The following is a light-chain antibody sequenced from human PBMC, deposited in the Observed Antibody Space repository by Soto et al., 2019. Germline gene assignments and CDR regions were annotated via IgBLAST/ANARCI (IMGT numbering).Light chain of an antibody. CDR2: GNS. CDR1: SSNIGAGYD. CDR3: QSYDSSLSGVV. J-gene: IGLJ2*01. Sequence: QSVLTQPPSVSGAPGQRFTLSCTGSSSNIGAGYDVHWYQQLPGTAPKLLIYGNSNRPSGVPDRFSGSKSGTSASLAITGRQAEDEADYYCQSYDSSLSGVVFGGGTKRSVL. V-gene: IGLV1-40*01.